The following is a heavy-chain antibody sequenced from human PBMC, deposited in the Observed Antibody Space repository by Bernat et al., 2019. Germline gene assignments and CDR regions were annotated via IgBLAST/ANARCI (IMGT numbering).Heavy chain of an antibody. CDR1: GFTFSNAW. CDR2: IKSKTDGGTT. J-gene: IGHJ6*02. CDR3: TTVWYDFFPDSYGMDV. Sequence: EVQLLESGGGLVKPGGSLRLSCAASGFTFSNAWMNWVRQAPGKGLEWVGRIKSKTDGGTTDYAAPVKGRFSISRDDSKNTLYLQMNSLKTEDTAVYYCTTVWYDFFPDSYGMDVWGQGTTVTVSS. V-gene: IGHV3-15*07. D-gene: IGHD3-3*01.